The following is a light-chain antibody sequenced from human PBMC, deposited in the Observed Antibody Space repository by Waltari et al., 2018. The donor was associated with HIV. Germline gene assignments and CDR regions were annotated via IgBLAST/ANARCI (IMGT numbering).Light chain of an antibody. CDR2: RNN. J-gene: IGLJ2*01. V-gene: IGLV1-47*01. CDR3: AAWDDSLSGPVV. CDR1: GSKIGSQN. Sequence: QSVLTQPPSASGTPGQRVTISCSGSGSKIGSQNVYWYQKFPGTAPKLLIFRNNQRPSGVSDRFSGSKSGTSASLAISGLRSEDEADYYCAAWDDSLSGPVVFGGGTKLTVL.